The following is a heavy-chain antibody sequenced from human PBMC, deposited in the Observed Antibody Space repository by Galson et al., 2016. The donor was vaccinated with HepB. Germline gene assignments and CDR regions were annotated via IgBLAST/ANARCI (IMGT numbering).Heavy chain of an antibody. D-gene: IGHD3-10*01. V-gene: IGHV3-11*05. J-gene: IGHJ6*02. CDR3: AKDGYFASGSALYGMDV. CDR1: GFTFTDYY. CDR2: ISSSGSYT. Sequence: SLRLSCAASGFTFTDYYMTWIRQAPGKGLEWVSYISSSGSYTNYADSVKGRFTISRDNARKSLYLQMNSLRVEDTALYYCAKDGYFASGSALYGMDVWGQGTTVTVSS.